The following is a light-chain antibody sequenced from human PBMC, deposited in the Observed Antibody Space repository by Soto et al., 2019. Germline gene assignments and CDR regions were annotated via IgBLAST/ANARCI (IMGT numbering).Light chain of an antibody. CDR1: QSFSSSY. CDR2: GAS. J-gene: IGKJ4*01. V-gene: IGKV3-20*01. Sequence: EIVLTQSPATLSLSPGERATLSCRASQSFSSSYLAWYQQKPGQAPRLLIYGASSRATGIPDRFSGSGSGTDFTLTISRLEPEDFAVYYCQQYGSSPLTFGGGTKVDI. CDR3: QQYGSSPLT.